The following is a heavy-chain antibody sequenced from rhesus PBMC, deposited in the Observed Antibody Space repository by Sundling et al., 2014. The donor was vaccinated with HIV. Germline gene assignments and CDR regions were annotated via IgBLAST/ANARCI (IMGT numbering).Heavy chain of an antibody. V-gene: IGHV3-30*02. CDR2: IKRKADGETA. J-gene: IGHJ1*01. D-gene: IGHD2-27*01. Sequence: EVQLVESGAGLVQPGGSLRLSCAASGFTFSNSWMSWVRQAPGKGLEWVARIKRKADGETADYAASVKGRFTISRDDSKNILYLQMNSLKTEDTAVYYCTRVCSGIFCFAGYEYFELWGQGALVTVSS. CDR1: GFTFSNSW. CDR3: TRVCSGIFCFAGYEYFEL.